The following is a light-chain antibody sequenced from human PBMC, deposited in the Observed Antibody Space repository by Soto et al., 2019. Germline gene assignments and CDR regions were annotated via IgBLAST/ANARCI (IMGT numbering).Light chain of an antibody. CDR1: QSISSN. CDR3: QQYNEWPPYT. V-gene: IGKV3-15*01. J-gene: IGKJ2*01. CDR2: RAS. Sequence: EIVMTQSPATLSVSPGERATLSCRASQSISSNLAWYQQKPGQAPRLLIYRASTRATGIPARFSGSGSGTEFTLTISVLQSEDFAVYYCQQYNEWPPYTFGQGTKLEIK.